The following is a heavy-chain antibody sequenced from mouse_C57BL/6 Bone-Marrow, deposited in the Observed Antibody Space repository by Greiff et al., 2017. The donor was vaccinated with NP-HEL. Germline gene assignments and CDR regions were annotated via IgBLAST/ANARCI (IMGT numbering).Heavy chain of an antibody. Sequence: QVQLQQPGAELVRPGSSVKLSCKASGYTFTSYWMHWVKQRPIQGLEWIGNIDPSDSETHYNQKFKDKATLTVDKSSSTAHMQLSSLTSEDSAVYYCARWGSYYFDYWGQGTTLTVSS. J-gene: IGHJ2*01. CDR2: IDPSDSET. D-gene: IGHD1-1*02. V-gene: IGHV1-52*01. CDR1: GYTFTSYW. CDR3: ARWGSYYFDY.